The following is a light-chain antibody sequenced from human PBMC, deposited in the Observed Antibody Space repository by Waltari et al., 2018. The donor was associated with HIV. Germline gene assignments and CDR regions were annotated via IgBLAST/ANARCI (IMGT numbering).Light chain of an antibody. CDR1: QSVLYNSNNKNY. CDR2: WAS. Sequence: DIVMTQSPDSLAVSLGERVTINCKSSQSVLYNSNNKNYLAWYQQKPRQPPKLLIYWASTRESGVPDRFSGSGSGTDFTLPISSLQAEDVAVYYCQQYYSTLYSFGQGTKLEIK. CDR3: QQYYSTLYS. J-gene: IGKJ2*03. V-gene: IGKV4-1*01.